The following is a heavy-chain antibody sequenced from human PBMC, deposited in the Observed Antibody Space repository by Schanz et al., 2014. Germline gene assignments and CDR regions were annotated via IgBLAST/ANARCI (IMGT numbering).Heavy chain of an antibody. CDR3: AKGMGYCSGGTCYDYYYYGLDV. D-gene: IGHD2-15*01. J-gene: IGHJ6*02. Sequence: VQLVESGGGVVQPGRSLRLSCAAYGFTLSSYAMHWVRQAPGKGLEWVSTISASGGSTYYADSVKGRFTISRDNSKNILYLQMNSLRAEDTAVFYCAKGMGYCSGGTCYDYYYYGLDVWGQGTTVTVSS. V-gene: IGHV3-23*04. CDR2: ISASGGST. CDR1: GFTLSSYA.